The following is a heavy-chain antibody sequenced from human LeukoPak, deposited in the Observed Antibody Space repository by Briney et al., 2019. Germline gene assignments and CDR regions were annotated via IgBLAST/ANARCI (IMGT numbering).Heavy chain of an antibody. CDR1: GFTFSSYG. V-gene: IGHV3-7*01. Sequence: GGSLRLSCAASGFTFSSYGMSWVRQAPGKGLEWVANIKQDGSEKYYVDSVKGRFTISRGNAKNSLYLQMNSLRAEDTAVYYCARVAAAGIYYYYYMDVWGKGTTVTVSS. CDR2: IKQDGSEK. D-gene: IGHD6-13*01. J-gene: IGHJ6*03. CDR3: ARVAAAGIYYYYYMDV.